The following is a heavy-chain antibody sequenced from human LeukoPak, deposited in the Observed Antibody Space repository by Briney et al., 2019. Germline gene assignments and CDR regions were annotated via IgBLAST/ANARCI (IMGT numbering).Heavy chain of an antibody. CDR3: ARDYKYAFDN. CDR2: IGISSGNT. Sequence: GGSPRLSCAASGFTFSAYSMNWVRQAPGKGLEWISYIGISSGNTKYADSVKGRFTISGDKAKNSLYLQMNSLRVGDTAVYYCARDYKYAFDNWGQGTLVTVSS. CDR1: GFTFSAYS. D-gene: IGHD5-24*01. V-gene: IGHV3-48*01. J-gene: IGHJ4*02.